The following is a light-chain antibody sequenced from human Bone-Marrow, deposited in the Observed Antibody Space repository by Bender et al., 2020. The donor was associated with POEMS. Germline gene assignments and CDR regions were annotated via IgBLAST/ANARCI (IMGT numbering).Light chain of an antibody. CDR3: AVWDDSLNGWV. J-gene: IGLJ3*02. CDR1: SSNLGASYD. CDR2: ANN. Sequence: QSVLTQPPSASGTPGQRVTISCSGGSSNLGASYDVQWYQQLPGAAPKLLIFANNKRPSGVPERFSGSRSGTSASLAISGLQSEDEADYYCAVWDDSLNGWVFGGGTKLTVL. V-gene: IGLV1-44*01.